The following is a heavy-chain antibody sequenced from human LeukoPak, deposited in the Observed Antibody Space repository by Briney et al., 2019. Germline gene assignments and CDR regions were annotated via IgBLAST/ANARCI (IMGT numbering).Heavy chain of an antibody. J-gene: IGHJ4*02. V-gene: IGHV3-23*01. CDR3: AKGGGSYYRPAPTQN. CDR1: GFTFSSYE. CDR2: ISGSGGST. D-gene: IGHD1-26*01. Sequence: PGGSLRLSCVASGFTFSSYEVNWVRQAPGKGLEWVSAISGSGGSTYYADSVKGRFTISRDNSKNTLYLQMNSLRAEDTAVHYCAKGGGSYYRPAPTQNWGQGTLVTVSS.